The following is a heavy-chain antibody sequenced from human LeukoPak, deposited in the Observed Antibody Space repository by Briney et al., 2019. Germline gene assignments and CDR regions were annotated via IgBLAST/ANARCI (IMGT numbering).Heavy chain of an antibody. CDR1: GGSISSGGYY. V-gene: IGHV4-31*03. D-gene: IGHD4-17*01. CDR2: IYYTGNT. J-gene: IGHJ4*02. Sequence: PSQTLSLTCTVSGGSISSGGYYWSWIRQHPGKGLEWIGYIYYTGNTYYNPSLKRRATISVVTYKKQFSLKLSSVTAAHTAVYHCARWDDGDLALDYWGLGTLVTVSS. CDR3: ARWDDGDLALDY.